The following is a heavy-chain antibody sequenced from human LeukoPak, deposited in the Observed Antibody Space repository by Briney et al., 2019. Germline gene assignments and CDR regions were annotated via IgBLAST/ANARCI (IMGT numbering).Heavy chain of an antibody. CDR2: IYYSGST. CDR3: ARDVLLWFGELSSSDY. V-gene: IGHV4-39*02. Sequence: SETLSLTCTVSGGSISSSSYYWGWIRQPPGKGLEWIGSIYYSGSTYYNPSLKSRVTISVDTSKNQFSLKLSSVTAADTAVYYCARDVLLWFGELSSSDYWGQGTLVTVSS. D-gene: IGHD3-10*01. J-gene: IGHJ4*02. CDR1: GGSISSSSYY.